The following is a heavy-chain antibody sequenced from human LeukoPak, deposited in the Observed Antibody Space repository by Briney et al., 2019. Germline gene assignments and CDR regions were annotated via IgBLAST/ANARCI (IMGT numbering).Heavy chain of an antibody. CDR3: ARDNSVGDTAWWFDP. CDR2: ISPSGGST. J-gene: IGHJ5*02. CDR1: GYTFTSNY. V-gene: IGHV1-46*01. Sequence: GASVKVSCKAFGYTFTSNYMHWVRQAPGQRPEWMGVISPSGGSTTYAQKFQGRVTLTRDVSTSTDYLELSSLRSEDTAVYYCARDNSVGDTAWWFDPWGQGTLVTVSS. D-gene: IGHD1-26*01.